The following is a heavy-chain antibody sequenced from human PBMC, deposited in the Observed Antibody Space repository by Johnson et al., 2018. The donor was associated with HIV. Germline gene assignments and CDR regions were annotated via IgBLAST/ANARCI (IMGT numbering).Heavy chain of an antibody. V-gene: IGHV3-30-3*01. Sequence: QVQLVESGGGVVQPGGSLRLSCAASGFTFSNYAMHWVRQAPGKGLEWVTLISHDGINKYYADSVKGRFTISRDNSKNTLYLQMNSLRAEDTAVYYCARVTMIVVVMQAFDIWGQGTMVTVSS. CDR3: ARVTMIVVVMQAFDI. CDR2: ISHDGINK. J-gene: IGHJ3*02. D-gene: IGHD3-22*01. CDR1: GFTFSNYA.